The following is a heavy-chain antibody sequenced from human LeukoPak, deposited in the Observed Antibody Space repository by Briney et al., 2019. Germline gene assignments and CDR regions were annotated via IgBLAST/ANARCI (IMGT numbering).Heavy chain of an antibody. CDR1: GLTFSDYA. Sequence: GGSLRLSCAASGLTFSDYAMSWFRQAPGKGLEWVSGITSGFTPHYADSVKGRFTISRDNSKNTFHLQLNSLRAEDTAVYYCAKDYSVSRVAGVFFEYWGQGTLVTVSS. CDR3: AKDYSVSRVAGVFFEY. V-gene: IGHV3-23*01. CDR2: ITSGFTP. J-gene: IGHJ4*02. D-gene: IGHD6-19*01.